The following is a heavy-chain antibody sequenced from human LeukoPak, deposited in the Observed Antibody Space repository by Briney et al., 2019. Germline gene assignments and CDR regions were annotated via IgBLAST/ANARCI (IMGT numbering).Heavy chain of an antibody. CDR1: RFTFSSYW. Sequence: PGGSLRLSCAASRFTFSSYWMNWVRQAPGKGLEWVAKIKPDGSEKFYVDSVKGRFTISRDNAKNSLYVQMNSLTVEDTAVYYCARGSGYSGASWGQGTLVTVSS. CDR2: IKPDGSEK. J-gene: IGHJ5*02. D-gene: IGHD6-19*01. CDR3: ARGSGYSGAS. V-gene: IGHV3-7*01.